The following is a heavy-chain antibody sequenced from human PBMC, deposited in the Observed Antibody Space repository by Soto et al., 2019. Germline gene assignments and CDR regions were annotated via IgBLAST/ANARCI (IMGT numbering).Heavy chain of an antibody. J-gene: IGHJ5*02. D-gene: IGHD3-22*01. Sequence: QITLNESGPTLVKPTQTLTLTCTFSGVSFSTSGGGVGWIRQPPGKALEWLALIYWDDDERYSPSLKSRLTTTKDPSKTQVVLKMTNRAPVDTPKYYCAQKIGLNNCFAPWGQGIVVTVPS. V-gene: IGHV2-5*02. CDR1: GVSFSTSGGG. CDR3: AQKIGLNNCFAP. CDR2: IYWDDDE.